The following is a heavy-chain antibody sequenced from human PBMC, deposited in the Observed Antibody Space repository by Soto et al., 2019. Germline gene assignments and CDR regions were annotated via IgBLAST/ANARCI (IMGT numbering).Heavy chain of an antibody. CDR1: GTSMSDYY. CDR2: IQYTGTT. CDR3: AIDGCGLLGFTYYYMDV. Sequence: QVQLQESGPGPVKPSETLSLTCAVSGTSMSDYYWSWIRQSPGKGLEWIGDIQYTGTTKYNPSLESPVTISVDTSKNQLSMRLSSVTAADTAVYYCAIDGCGLLGFTYYYMDVGGKGTTVTVSS. V-gene: IGHV4-59*01. D-gene: IGHD2-2*03. J-gene: IGHJ6*03.